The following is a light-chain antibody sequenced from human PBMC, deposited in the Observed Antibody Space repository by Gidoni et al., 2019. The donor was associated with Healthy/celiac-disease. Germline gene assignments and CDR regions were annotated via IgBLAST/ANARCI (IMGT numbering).Light chain of an antibody. CDR2: AAS. CDR1: QGISSY. V-gene: IGKV1-8*01. CDR3: QQYYSYPPS. Sequence: AIRMTQSPSSFSASTVDRVTITCRASQGISSYLAWYQQKPGKAPKLLIYAASTLQSGVPSRFSGSVSGTDFTLTISCLQSEDFATYYCQQYYSYPPSFGQGTKLEIK. J-gene: IGKJ2*01.